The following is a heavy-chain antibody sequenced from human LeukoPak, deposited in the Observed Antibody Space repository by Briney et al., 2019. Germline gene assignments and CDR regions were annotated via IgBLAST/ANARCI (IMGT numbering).Heavy chain of an antibody. J-gene: IGHJ4*02. CDR3: ATLGGYCSSTSCYDYFDY. V-gene: IGHV4-59*01. CDR2: IYYSGST. Sequence: SETLSLTCTVSGGSISSYYWSWIWQPPGKGLEWIGYIYYSGSTNYNPSLKSRVTISVDTSKNQFSLKLSSVTAADTAVYYCATLGGYCSSTSCYDYFDYWGQGTLVTVSS. D-gene: IGHD2-2*01. CDR1: GGSISSYY.